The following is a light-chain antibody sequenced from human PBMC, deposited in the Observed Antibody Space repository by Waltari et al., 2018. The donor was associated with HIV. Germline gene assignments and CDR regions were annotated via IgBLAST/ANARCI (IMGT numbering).Light chain of an antibody. CDR2: WAS. CDR1: QSVLYSSNNKNY. J-gene: IGKJ2*01. V-gene: IGKV4-1*01. Sequence: IVMTQSPDFLVASLGERATINCKTNQSVLYSSNNKNYLAWYQQKPGQPPKLLIYWASTRESGVPDRFGGSGSGTDFTLTISSLQAEDVAVYYCHQYYFTPPHTFGQGTKLEIK. CDR3: HQYYFTPPHT.